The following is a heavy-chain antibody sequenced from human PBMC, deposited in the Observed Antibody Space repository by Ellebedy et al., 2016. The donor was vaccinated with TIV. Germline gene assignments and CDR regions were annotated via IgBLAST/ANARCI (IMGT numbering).Heavy chain of an antibody. CDR1: GYTFTSYT. D-gene: IGHD4-17*01. V-gene: IGHV1-8*01. CDR3: AREGGRGYGEIDD. CDR2: MNPNRGDT. J-gene: IGHJ4*02. Sequence: AASVKVSCKSSGYTFTSYTIHWVRQASGQGLEWMGWMNPNRGDTGYSLKFQGTVTMTTNRSVSTAYLELLSLASDDTAMYYCAREGGRGYGEIDDWGQGTLVTVSS.